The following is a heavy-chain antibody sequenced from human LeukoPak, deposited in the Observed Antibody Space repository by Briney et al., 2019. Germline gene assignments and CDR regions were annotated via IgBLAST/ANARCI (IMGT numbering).Heavy chain of an antibody. V-gene: IGHV3-30*04. D-gene: IGHD1-26*01. CDR1: GFTFSSYA. Sequence: GGSLRLSCAASGFTFSSYAMHWVRQAPGKGLEWVAVISYDGSNKYYADSVKGRFTISRDNSKNTLYLQMNSLRAEDTAVYYCARTGYSGSSPTLDYWGQGTLVTVSS. J-gene: IGHJ4*02. CDR2: ISYDGSNK. CDR3: ARTGYSGSSPTLDY.